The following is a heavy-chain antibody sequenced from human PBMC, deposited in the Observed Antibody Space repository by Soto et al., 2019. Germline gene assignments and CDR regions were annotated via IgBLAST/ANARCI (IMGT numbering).Heavy chain of an antibody. CDR3: ARSDYRRYYYYGMDV. Sequence: SETLSLTCAVYGGSFSGYYWSWIRQPPGKGLEWIGEINHSGSTNYNPSLKSRVTISVDTSKNQFSLKLSSVTAADTAVYYCARSDYRRYYYYGMDVWGQGTTVTVSS. J-gene: IGHJ6*02. CDR1: GGSFSGYY. CDR2: INHSGST. V-gene: IGHV4-34*01. D-gene: IGHD4-4*01.